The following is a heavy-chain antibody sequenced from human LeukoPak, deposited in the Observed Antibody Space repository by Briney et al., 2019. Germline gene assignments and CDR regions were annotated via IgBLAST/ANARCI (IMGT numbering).Heavy chain of an antibody. Sequence: GGSLRLSCAASGFTFSSYVMTWVRHAPGKGLVWVSRISSDGSITSYADSVKGRFTISRDNAKNTLYLQMNSLRAEDTAVYYCARHLNYYLDYWGQGTLVTVSS. CDR3: ARHLNYYLDY. V-gene: IGHV3-74*01. J-gene: IGHJ4*02. CDR2: ISSDGSIT. CDR1: GFTFSSYV. D-gene: IGHD3-10*01.